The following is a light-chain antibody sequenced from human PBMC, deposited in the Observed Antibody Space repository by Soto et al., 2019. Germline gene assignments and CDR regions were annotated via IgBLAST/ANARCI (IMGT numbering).Light chain of an antibody. J-gene: IGLJ2*01. CDR1: SSDVGGYNY. CDR2: DVS. CDR3: SSYTSRSTLV. V-gene: IGLV2-14*01. Sequence: QSALTQPASVSGSPGQPITISCTGTSSDVGGYNYVSWYQQHPGKAPKLMIYDVSDRPSGVSSRFSGSKSGNTASLTISGLQVEDEADYYCSSYTSRSTLVFGGGTKLTVL.